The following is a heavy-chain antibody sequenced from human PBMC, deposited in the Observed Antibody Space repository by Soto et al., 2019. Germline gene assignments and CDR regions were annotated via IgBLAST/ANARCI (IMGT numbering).Heavy chain of an antibody. Sequence: EVQLVESGGGLVQPGGSLRLSCAASGFTFSPFWMHWVRQVPGKGTVWVSRINSDGNSTSYADSVKGRFTISRDNAKNPLYLQMNSLRAEDTAVYYCARGSNHFDYWGQGTLVTVSS. CDR3: ARGSNHFDY. V-gene: IGHV3-74*01. CDR1: GFTFSPFW. D-gene: IGHD4-4*01. J-gene: IGHJ4*02. CDR2: INSDGNST.